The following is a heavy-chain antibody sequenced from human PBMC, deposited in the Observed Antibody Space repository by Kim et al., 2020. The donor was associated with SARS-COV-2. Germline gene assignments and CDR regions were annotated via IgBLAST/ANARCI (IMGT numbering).Heavy chain of an antibody. D-gene: IGHD3-10*01. CDR3: ARLISFRVRGLRYFDL. Sequence: SETLSLTCAVYGGSFSGYYWSWIRQPPGKGLEWIGEINHSGSTNYNPSLKSRVTISVDTSKNQFSLKLSSVTAADTAVYYCARLISFRVRGLRYFDLWGRGTLVTVSS. J-gene: IGHJ2*01. V-gene: IGHV4-34*01. CDR1: GGSFSGYY. CDR2: INHSGST.